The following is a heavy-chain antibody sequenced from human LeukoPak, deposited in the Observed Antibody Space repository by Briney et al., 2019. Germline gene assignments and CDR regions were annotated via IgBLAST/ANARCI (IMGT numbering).Heavy chain of an antibody. V-gene: IGHV5-10-1*01. D-gene: IGHD5-18*01. CDR1: GYSFTSYW. J-gene: IGHJ6*04. CDR2: IDPSDSYT. Sequence: GESLRISSKGSGYSFTSYWISWVRQMPGKGLAWMGRIDPSDSYTNYSPSFQGHVTISADKSISTAYLQWSSLKASDTAMYYCARREVDTAMSDYYYGMDVWGKGTTVTVSS. CDR3: ARREVDTAMSDYYYGMDV.